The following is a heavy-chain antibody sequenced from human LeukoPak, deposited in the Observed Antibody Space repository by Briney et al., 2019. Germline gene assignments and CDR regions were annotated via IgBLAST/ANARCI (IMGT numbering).Heavy chain of an antibody. CDR3: ARVDFWSGYPPAVYYMDV. CDR2: INHSGST. J-gene: IGHJ6*03. V-gene: IGHV4-34*01. Sequence: SETLSLTCGVSGGSLSFYYWSWIRQSPGKGLEWIGEINHSGSTNYNPSLKSRVTISVDTSKNQFSLKLSSVTAADTAVYYCARVDFWSGYPPAVYYMDVWGKGTTVTVSS. D-gene: IGHD3-3*01. CDR1: GGSLSFYY.